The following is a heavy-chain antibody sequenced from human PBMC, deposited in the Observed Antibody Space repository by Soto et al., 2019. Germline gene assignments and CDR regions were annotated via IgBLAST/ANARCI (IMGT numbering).Heavy chain of an antibody. J-gene: IGHJ4*02. Sequence: ASVKVSCKASGYTFTSYAMHWVRQAPGQRLEWMGWINAGNGNTKYSQKFQGRVTITRDTSASTAYMELSSLRSEDTAVYYCARSLQIVPAAIAYWGQGTLVTVSS. D-gene: IGHD2-2*02. CDR3: ARSLQIVPAAIAY. V-gene: IGHV1-3*01. CDR2: INAGNGNT. CDR1: GYTFTSYA.